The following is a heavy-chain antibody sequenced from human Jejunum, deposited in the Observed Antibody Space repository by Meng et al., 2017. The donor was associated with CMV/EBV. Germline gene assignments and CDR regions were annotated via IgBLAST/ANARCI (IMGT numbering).Heavy chain of an antibody. Sequence: ITKNNWWNWGRQDPGKGLEWIGEIYSSGEINYNPSLKSRVTISMENSKNQFSLKLNSVTAADTAVYYCARGRTCSITSCYRGPSLDYWGQGTLVTVSS. J-gene: IGHJ4*02. CDR3: ARGRTCSITSCYRGPSLDY. V-gene: IGHV4-4*02. CDR1: ITKNNW. D-gene: IGHD2-2*02. CDR2: IYSSGEI.